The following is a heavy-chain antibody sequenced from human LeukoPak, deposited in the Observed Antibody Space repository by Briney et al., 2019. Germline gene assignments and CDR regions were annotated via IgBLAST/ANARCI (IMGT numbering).Heavy chain of an antibody. CDR1: GYTLTELS. CDR2: INPNSGGT. J-gene: IGHJ4*02. D-gene: IGHD6-13*01. CDR3: ARRIAAAGHFDY. Sequence: GASVKVSCKVSGYTLTELSMHWVRQAPGQGLEWMGRINPNSGGTNYAQKFQGRVTMTRDTSISTAYMELSSLRSDDTAVFYCARRIAAAGHFDYWGQGTLVTVSS. V-gene: IGHV1-2*06.